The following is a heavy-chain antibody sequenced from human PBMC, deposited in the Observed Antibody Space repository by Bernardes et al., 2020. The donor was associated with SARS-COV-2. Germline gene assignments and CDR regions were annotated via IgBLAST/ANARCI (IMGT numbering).Heavy chain of an antibody. CDR3: ARLFGAPATALDY. J-gene: IGHJ4*02. V-gene: IGHV4-31*03. CDR1: GGSISSGGYY. CDR2: IYYSGST. Sequence: SETLSLTCTVSGGSISSGGYYWSWIRQHPGNGLEWIGNIYYSGSTYYNPSLKSRVTISVDSSRNQFSLRLSSVTAADTAVYYCARLFGAPATALDYWGQGTLVTVSS. D-gene: IGHD3-10*01.